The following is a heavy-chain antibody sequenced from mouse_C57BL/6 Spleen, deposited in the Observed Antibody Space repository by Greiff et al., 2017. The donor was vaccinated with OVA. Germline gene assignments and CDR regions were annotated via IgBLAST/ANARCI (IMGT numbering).Heavy chain of an antibody. CDR3: ARDHYGSSLDY. V-gene: IGHV1-82*01. CDR2: LYPGDGDT. Sequence: QVQLKQSGPELVKPGASVKISCKASGYAFSSSWMNWVKQRPGKGLVWIGRLYPGDGDTNYNGKFKGKATLTADKSSSTAYMQLSSLTSEDSAVYFCARDHYGSSLDYWGQGTTLTVSS. CDR1: GYAFSSSW. J-gene: IGHJ2*01. D-gene: IGHD1-1*01.